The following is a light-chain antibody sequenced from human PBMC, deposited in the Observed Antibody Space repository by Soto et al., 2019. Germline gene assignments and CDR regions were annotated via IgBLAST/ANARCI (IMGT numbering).Light chain of an antibody. Sequence: EIVLTQSPGTLSLSPGERATLSCRASQSISSPYLAWYQQKPGQAPRLLIYGTSTRANGIPERFSGSGSGTDFTLTINRLEPEDFAVYYCQQYADSPRTFGQGTKVEIK. CDR1: QSISSPY. CDR2: GTS. V-gene: IGKV3-20*01. J-gene: IGKJ1*01. CDR3: QQYADSPRT.